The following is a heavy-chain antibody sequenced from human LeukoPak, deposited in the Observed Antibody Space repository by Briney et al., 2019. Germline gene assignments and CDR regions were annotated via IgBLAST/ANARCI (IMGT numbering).Heavy chain of an antibody. CDR1: GYSISGGYF. CDR3: ARVTRNSGWFFDY. V-gene: IGHV4-38-2*01. J-gene: IGHJ4*02. D-gene: IGHD6-19*01. Sequence: SETLSLTCDVSGYSISGGYFWGWMRQPPGMGLEWIGSTAHRGSTYYNPSLKGRVSISIDGSKNHFSLSLTSVTAADTAIYYCARVTRNSGWFFDYWGQGTLATVSS. CDR2: TAHRGST.